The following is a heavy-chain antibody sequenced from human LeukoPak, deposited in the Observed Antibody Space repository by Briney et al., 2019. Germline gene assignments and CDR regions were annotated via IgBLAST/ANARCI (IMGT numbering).Heavy chain of an antibody. CDR3: TRGGYCSGGSCYAEDY. V-gene: IGHV4-59*01. Sequence: PSETLSLTCTVSGGSISSYYWSWIRQPPGKGLEWIGYIYYSGSTNYNPSLKSRVTISVDTSMNQFSLKLSSVTAADTAVYYCTRGGYCSGGSCYAEDYWGQGTLVTVSS. CDR1: GGSISSYY. CDR2: IYYSGST. J-gene: IGHJ4*02. D-gene: IGHD2-15*01.